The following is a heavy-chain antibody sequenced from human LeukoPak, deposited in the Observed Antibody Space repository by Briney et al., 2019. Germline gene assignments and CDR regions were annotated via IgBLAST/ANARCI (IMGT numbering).Heavy chain of an antibody. CDR2: ISWDSGSI. Sequence: GGSLRLSCAASGFTFDDYAMHWVRQAPGNGLEWVSGISWDSGSIGYADSVKVRFTISRDNAKNSLYLQMNSLRAEDTALYYCAKDRISYDFWSGYLSGVYYYGMDVWGQGTTVTVSS. J-gene: IGHJ6*02. CDR1: GFTFDDYA. V-gene: IGHV3-9*01. D-gene: IGHD3-3*01. CDR3: AKDRISYDFWSGYLSGVYYYGMDV.